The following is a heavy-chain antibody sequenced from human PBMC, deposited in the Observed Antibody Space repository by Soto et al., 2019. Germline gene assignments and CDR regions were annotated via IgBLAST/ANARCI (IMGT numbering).Heavy chain of an antibody. D-gene: IGHD4-17*01. Sequence: QVQLQQWGAGLLKPSETLSLTCAVYGGSFSGYYWSWIRQPPGKGLEWIGEINHSGRTNYNPSLMSRVTISVDTSKNQFSLKLSSVPAADTAVYYGAIGSPTTVTPDVWGKGTTVTVSS. J-gene: IGHJ6*04. CDR1: GGSFSGYY. CDR3: AIGSPTTVTPDV. V-gene: IGHV4-34*01. CDR2: INHSGRT.